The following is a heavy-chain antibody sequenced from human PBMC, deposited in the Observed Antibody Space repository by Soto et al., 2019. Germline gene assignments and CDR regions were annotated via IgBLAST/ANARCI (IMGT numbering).Heavy chain of an antibody. CDR1: GGTFISYS. Sequence: QVQLVQSGAEMKKPGSSVTVSCKVFGGTFISYSFSWVRQAPGQGPEWMGGIIPIFGTPNYAQKFQGRVTISAAGSTSTAYMELSSLISGDTAVYYCAGGVWRGSSEYYYGMDVWGQGTTVTVSS. J-gene: IGHJ6*02. V-gene: IGHV1-69*01. D-gene: IGHD3-3*01. CDR3: AGGVWRGSSEYYYGMDV. CDR2: IIPIFGTP.